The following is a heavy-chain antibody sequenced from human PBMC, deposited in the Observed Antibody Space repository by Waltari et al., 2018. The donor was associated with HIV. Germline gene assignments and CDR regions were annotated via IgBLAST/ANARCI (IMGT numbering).Heavy chain of an antibody. D-gene: IGHD3-16*02. CDR2: SNPNSANT. CDR1: AYTFTSYD. Sequence: QVQLVQSGAEVKKPGASVKVSCKASAYTFTSYDINWVRQAPGQGPEWMGWSNPNSANTVYAQKFQGRVTMTRNNSISTAYMELSSLRSEDTAVYYCARGLDVWGSYRSPLLGYWGQGTLVTVSS. J-gene: IGHJ4*02. CDR3: ARGLDVWGSYRSPLLGY. V-gene: IGHV1-8*01.